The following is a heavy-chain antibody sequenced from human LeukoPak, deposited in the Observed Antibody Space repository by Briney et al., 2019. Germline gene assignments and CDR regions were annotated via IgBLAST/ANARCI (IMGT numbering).Heavy chain of an antibody. J-gene: IGHJ6*03. V-gene: IGHV1-69*05. CDR3: ARARCSSTSYYYYMDV. Sequence: SVKVSCKASGYTFTSYAMHWVRQAPGQGLEWMGGIIPIFGTANYAQKFQGRVTITTDESTSTAYMELSSLRSEDTAVYYCARARCSSTSYYYYMDVWGKGTTVTVSS. D-gene: IGHD2-2*01. CDR1: GYTFTSYA. CDR2: IIPIFGTA.